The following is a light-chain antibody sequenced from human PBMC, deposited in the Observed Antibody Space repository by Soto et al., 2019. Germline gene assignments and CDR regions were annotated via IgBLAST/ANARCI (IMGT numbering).Light chain of an antibody. J-gene: IGKJ2*01. V-gene: IGKV3-20*01. CDR3: QQYCSSPYT. CDR2: GAS. Sequence: EIELTQSPGTLSLSPGERATLSCRASQSVSSSSLAWYQQKPGQAPRLLIYGASSRATGIPDRFSGSGSGTDFTLTISRLEPEDFAVFYCQQYCSSPYTFGQGTKLEIK. CDR1: QSVSSSS.